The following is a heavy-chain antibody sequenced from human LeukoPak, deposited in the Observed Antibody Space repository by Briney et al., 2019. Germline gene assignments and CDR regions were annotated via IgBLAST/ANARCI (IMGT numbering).Heavy chain of an antibody. CDR3: ARSGDSSGWHFDY. V-gene: IGHV1-8*01. D-gene: IGHD6-19*01. CDR2: MNPNSGNT. Sequence: ASVKISCTASGYTFTSYDINWVRQATGQELEWMGWMNPNSGNTGYAQKFQGRVTMTRNTSISTAYMEPSSLRSEDTAVYYCARSGDSSGWHFDYWGQGTLVTVSS. CDR1: GYTFTSYD. J-gene: IGHJ4*02.